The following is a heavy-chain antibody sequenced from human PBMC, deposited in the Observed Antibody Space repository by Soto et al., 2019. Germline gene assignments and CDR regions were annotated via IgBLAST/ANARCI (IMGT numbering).Heavy chain of an antibody. V-gene: IGHV1-18*01. CDR2: ISAYNGNT. CDR3: ARYGVYSSGWTEYNWFDP. Sequence: DSLKVSCKASGYTFTSYGISWVRQAPGQGLEWMGWISAYNGNTNYAQKLQGRVTMTTDTSTSTAYMELRSLRSDNTAVYYCARYGVYSSGWTEYNWFDPWGQGTLVTVSS. J-gene: IGHJ5*02. D-gene: IGHD6-19*01. CDR1: GYTFTSYG.